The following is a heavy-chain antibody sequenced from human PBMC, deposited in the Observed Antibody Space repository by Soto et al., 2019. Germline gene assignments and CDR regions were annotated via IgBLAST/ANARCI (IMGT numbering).Heavy chain of an antibody. V-gene: IGHV4-31*03. Sequence: QVQLQESGPGLVKPSQTLSLTCTVSGGSISSGGYYWTWIRQPPGKGLEWIGYNYYSGITYYTPSLKSRVTNSLATSKNQFSLKLGSVTAAETAVYYCARGSSIAGLYYGMDVW. CDR3: ARGSSIAGLYYGMDV. CDR2: NYYSGIT. J-gene: IGHJ6*01. CDR1: GGSISSGGYY. D-gene: IGHD6-6*01.